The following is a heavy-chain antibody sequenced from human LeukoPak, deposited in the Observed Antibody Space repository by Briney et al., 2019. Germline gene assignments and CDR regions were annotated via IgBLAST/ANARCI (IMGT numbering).Heavy chain of an antibody. V-gene: IGHV1-2*02. Sequence: ASVKVSCKTTGHNLSVYHVHWERQAPGQGLEWMGWFNGNGGGTKYAQKFQGRVTMTRDTSIDTDYMELTSLISDDTAVYYCARDPLDGNFYFDYWGQGTLVTVAS. CDR3: ARDPLDGNFYFDY. CDR1: GHNLSVYH. J-gene: IGHJ4*02. CDR2: FNGNGGGT. D-gene: IGHD5-24*01.